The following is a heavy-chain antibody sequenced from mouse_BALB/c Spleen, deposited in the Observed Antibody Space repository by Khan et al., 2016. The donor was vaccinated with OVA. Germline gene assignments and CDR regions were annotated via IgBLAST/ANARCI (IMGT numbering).Heavy chain of an antibody. CDR2: IYPGDGDT. Sequence: QVQLQQSGPELVKPGAFVKISCKASGYTFTSYNINWVKQRPGQGLEWIGWIYPGDGDTTYNEKFKGKATLTAAKSSTTAYMHLSSLTSEPSACYFCARERLRGVGFDYWGQGTSVTVAA. J-gene: IGHJ4*01. D-gene: IGHD2-4*01. CDR3: ARERLRGVGFDY. CDR1: GYTFTSYN. V-gene: IGHV1S56*01.